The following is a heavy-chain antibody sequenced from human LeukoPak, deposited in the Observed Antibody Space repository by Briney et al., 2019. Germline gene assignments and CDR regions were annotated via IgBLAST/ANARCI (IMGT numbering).Heavy chain of an antibody. CDR2: IYHSGSI. CDR1: GGSISSGGYS. Sequence: SQTLSLTCAVSGGSISSGGYSWSWIRQPPGKGLEWIGYIYHSGSIYYNPSLKSRVTISVDRSKNQFSLKLSSVTAADTAVYYCARGDYGSGSYPFLFDYWGQGTLVTVSS. D-gene: IGHD3-10*01. CDR3: ARGDYGSGSYPFLFDY. J-gene: IGHJ4*02. V-gene: IGHV4-30-2*01.